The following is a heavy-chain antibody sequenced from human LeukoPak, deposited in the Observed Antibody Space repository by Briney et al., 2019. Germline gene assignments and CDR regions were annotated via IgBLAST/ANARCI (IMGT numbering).Heavy chain of an antibody. V-gene: IGHV4-39*01. CDR3: VRIPVDADAFNI. J-gene: IGHJ3*02. D-gene: IGHD4-23*01. Sequence: PSETLSLTCSVSGGSISSSSYYWGWIRQPPGKGLEWIGSIYYSGSTYYNPSLKSRVTISVDTSKSQFSLKLSSVTAADTAVYYCVRIPVDADAFNIWGQGTMVTVSS. CDR1: GGSISSSSYY. CDR2: IYYSGST.